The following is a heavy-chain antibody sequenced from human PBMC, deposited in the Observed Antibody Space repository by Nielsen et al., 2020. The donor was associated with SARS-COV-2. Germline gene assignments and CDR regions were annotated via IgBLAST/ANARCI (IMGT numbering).Heavy chain of an antibody. Sequence: ASVKVSCKASGYTFTSYYMHWVRQAPGQGLEWMGWINPNSGGTNYAQKFQGRVTMTRDTSISTAYMELSRLRSDDTAVYYCARFLRPVTGLGYWGQGTLVTVSS. J-gene: IGHJ4*02. CDR3: ARFLRPVTGLGY. V-gene: IGHV1-2*02. CDR2: INPNSGGT. CDR1: GYTFTSYY. D-gene: IGHD2-21*02.